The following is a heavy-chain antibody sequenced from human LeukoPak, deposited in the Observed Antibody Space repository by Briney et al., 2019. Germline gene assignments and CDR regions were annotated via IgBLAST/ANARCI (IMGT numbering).Heavy chain of an antibody. J-gene: IGHJ3*02. CDR3: AIQAVPHAFDI. CDR2: IYYSGST. CDR1: GGSISSYY. V-gene: IGHV4-59*01. Sequence: SETLSLTCTVSGGSISSYYWSWIRQPPGKGLEWIGYIYYSGSTNYNPSLKSRVTISVDTSKNQFSLKLSSVTAADTAVYYCAIQAVPHAFDIWGQGTMVTVSS.